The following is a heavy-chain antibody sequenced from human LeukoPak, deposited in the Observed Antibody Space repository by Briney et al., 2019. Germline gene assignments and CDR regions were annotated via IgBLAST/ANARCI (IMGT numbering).Heavy chain of an antibody. V-gene: IGHV1-46*01. CDR3: ATETPRSYYFDY. J-gene: IGHJ4*02. CDR1: EDTFTYYH. Sequence: ASVKVPCKASEDTFTYYHIHWVRQAPGQGVEWMGAVYATGGTTINTQNFQGRVTMTRDTSTGTVYMELSSLRFEDTARYYCATETPRSYYFDYWGQGILVTVSS. CDR2: VYATGGTT.